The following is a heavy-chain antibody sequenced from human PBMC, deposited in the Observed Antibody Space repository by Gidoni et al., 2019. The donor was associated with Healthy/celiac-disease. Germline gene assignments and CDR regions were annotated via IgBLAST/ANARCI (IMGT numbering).Heavy chain of an antibody. CDR3: ARQWIQLSLIDY. CDR2: IYYSGST. D-gene: IGHD5-18*01. Sequence: QLQLQESGPGLVKPSETLSLTCPVSGGSISSSSYYWGWIRQPPGKGLEWIGSIYYSGSTYYNPSLKSRVTISVDTSKNQFSLKLSSVTAADTAVYYCARQWIQLSLIDYWGQGTLVTVSS. CDR1: GGSISSSSYY. V-gene: IGHV4-39*01. J-gene: IGHJ4*02.